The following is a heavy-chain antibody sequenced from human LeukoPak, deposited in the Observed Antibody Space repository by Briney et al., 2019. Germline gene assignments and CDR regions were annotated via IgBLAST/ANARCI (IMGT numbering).Heavy chain of an antibody. CDR1: GFTFSSYE. Sequence: GGSLRLSCAASGFTFSSYEMNWVRQAPGKGLEWVSAISGSGGSTYYADSVKGRFTISRDNSKNTLYLQMNSLRREDTAVYHCAKDSGSYRYYFDYWGQGTVVTVSS. V-gene: IGHV3-23*01. CDR2: ISGSGGST. J-gene: IGHJ4*02. CDR3: AKDSGSYRYYFDY. D-gene: IGHD1-26*01.